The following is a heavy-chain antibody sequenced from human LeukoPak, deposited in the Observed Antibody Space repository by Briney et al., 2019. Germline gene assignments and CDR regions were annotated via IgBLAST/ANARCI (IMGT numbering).Heavy chain of an antibody. CDR3: ARVEYSSSSEVYYYYMDV. CDR2: MNPNSGNT. D-gene: IGHD6-6*01. J-gene: IGHJ6*03. CDR1: GYTFTSYD. Sequence: ASVKVSCKASGYTFTSYDINWVRQATGQGLEWMGWMNPNSGNTGYAQKFQGRVTMTRNTSISTAYMELSSLRSEDTAVYYCARVEYSSSSEVYYYYMDVWGKGTTVTVSS. V-gene: IGHV1-8*01.